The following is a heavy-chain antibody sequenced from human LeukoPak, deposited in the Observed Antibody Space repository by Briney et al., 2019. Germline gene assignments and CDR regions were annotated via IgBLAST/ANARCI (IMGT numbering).Heavy chain of an antibody. V-gene: IGHV1-18*01. D-gene: IGHD1-26*01. CDR2: ISAYNGNT. CDR3: AREPQWELTGGFDY. Sequence: ASVKVSCKASGGTFSSYGIRWVRQAPGQGLEWMGWISAYNGNTNYAQKLQGRVTMSTDTSTSTAYMELRSLRSDDTAVYYCAREPQWELTGGFDYWGQGTLVTVPS. CDR1: GGTFSSYG. J-gene: IGHJ4*02.